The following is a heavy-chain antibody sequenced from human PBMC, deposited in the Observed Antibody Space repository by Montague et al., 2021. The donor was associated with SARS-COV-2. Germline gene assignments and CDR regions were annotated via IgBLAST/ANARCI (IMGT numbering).Heavy chain of an antibody. V-gene: IGHV4-59*12. CDR1: GDSINTYY. D-gene: IGHD6-13*01. CDR2: IFYTGST. CDR3: ARPAAGSYFYYGVDV. J-gene: IGHJ6*02. Sequence: SETLSLTCTVPGDSINTYYWNWIRQPPGKGLEWLGAIFYTGSTNYNSSLKSRVTISLDTSKNQFFLKVTCVTAADTAVYYCARPAAGSYFYYGVDVWGQGTTVTVSS.